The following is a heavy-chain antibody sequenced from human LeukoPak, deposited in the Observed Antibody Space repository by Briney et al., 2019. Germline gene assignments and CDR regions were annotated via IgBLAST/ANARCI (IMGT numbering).Heavy chain of an antibody. CDR2: INPNSGGT. V-gene: IGHV1-2*02. Sequence: ASVKVSCKASGYTFTGYYMHWVRQAPGQGLEWMGWINPNSGGTNYAQKFQGRVTMTRDTSTSTVYMELSSLRSEDTAVYYCARRDFWSGYVDYWGQGTLVTVSS. J-gene: IGHJ4*02. CDR3: ARRDFWSGYVDY. D-gene: IGHD3-3*01. CDR1: GYTFTGYY.